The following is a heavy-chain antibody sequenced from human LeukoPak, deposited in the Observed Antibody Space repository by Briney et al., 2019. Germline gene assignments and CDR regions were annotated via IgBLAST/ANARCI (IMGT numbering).Heavy chain of an antibody. V-gene: IGHV1-46*01. J-gene: IGHJ4*02. Sequence: ASVKVSCKASGYTITSYYMHWVRQAPGQGLEWMGIINPSGGSTSYEQKFQGRVTMTRDMSTSTVYMELSSLRSEDTAVYYCARVFVGGSSWQFDYWGQGTLVTVSS. D-gene: IGHD6-13*01. CDR3: ARVFVGGSSWQFDY. CDR2: INPSGGST. CDR1: GYTITSYY.